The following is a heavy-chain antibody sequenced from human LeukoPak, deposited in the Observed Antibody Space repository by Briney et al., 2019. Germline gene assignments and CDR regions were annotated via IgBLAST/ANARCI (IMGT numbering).Heavy chain of an antibody. CDR3: TKDPDPRRIVGLTEPGR. V-gene: IGHV3-23*01. Sequence: HPGGSLRLSCEASGFSFDEYTMHWVRQAPGKGLEWVSGISGSGSDTYYADSVKGRFTISRDNSKNTLYLQMNSLRAEDTALYYCTKDPDPRRIVGLTEPGRWGQGTLVTVSS. CDR2: ISGSGSDT. D-gene: IGHD1-26*01. CDR1: GFSFDEYT. J-gene: IGHJ4*02.